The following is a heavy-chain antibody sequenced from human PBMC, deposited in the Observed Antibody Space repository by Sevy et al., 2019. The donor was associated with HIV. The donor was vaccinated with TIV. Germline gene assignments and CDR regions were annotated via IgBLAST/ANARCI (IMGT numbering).Heavy chain of an antibody. CDR1: GFTFSSYG. CDR2: IWYDGSSK. V-gene: IGHV3-33*01. Sequence: GGSVRLSCAASGFTFSSYGMHWVRQAPGKGLEWVALIWYDGSSKYYEDSTKGRFTISRDNSKNTLYLQMNSLIPAATAVYYCSCGAYYYAPRTQIIVYWGQRTLVTVSS. D-gene: IGHD3-10*01. CDR3: SCGAYYYAPRTQIIVY. J-gene: IGHJ4*02.